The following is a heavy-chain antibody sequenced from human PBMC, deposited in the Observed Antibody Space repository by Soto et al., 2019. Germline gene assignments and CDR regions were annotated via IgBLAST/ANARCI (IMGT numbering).Heavy chain of an antibody. CDR2: ISYDGSNK. D-gene: IGHD2-8*01. CDR3: ARGAYCTNGVCYGNWFDP. V-gene: IGHV3-30-3*01. CDR1: GFTFSSYA. J-gene: IGHJ5*02. Sequence: GGSLRLSCAASGFTFSSYAMHWVRQAPGKGLEWVAVISYDGSNKYYADSVKGRFTISRDNSKNTLYLQMNSLRAEDTAVYYCARGAYCTNGVCYGNWFDPWGQGTLVT.